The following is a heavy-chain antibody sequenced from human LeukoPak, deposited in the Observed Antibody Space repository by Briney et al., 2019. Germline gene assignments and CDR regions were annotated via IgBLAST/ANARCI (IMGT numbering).Heavy chain of an antibody. CDR3: ARDSRYYYVSRNYDNVAFDM. D-gene: IGHD3-10*01. J-gene: IGHJ3*02. CDR1: GFTFSSYW. V-gene: IGHV3-74*01. CDR2: ISSDGSTT. Sequence: GGSLRLSCAASGFTFSSYWMHWVRQGPGKGLVWVSRISSDGSTTSYADSVKGRFTISRDNAKNTLYLQMNSLRVEDTAVYYCARDSRYYYVSRNYDNVAFDMWGQGTMVTVSS.